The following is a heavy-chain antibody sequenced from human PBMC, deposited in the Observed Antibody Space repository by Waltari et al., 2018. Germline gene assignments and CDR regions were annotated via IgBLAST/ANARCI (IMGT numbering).Heavy chain of an antibody. CDR2: TRNKANSYTT. V-gene: IGHV3-72*01. CDR1: GFTFSDHY. D-gene: IGHD4-17*01. CDR3: ARDSEPLDGDFDWYFDL. J-gene: IGHJ2*01. Sequence: EVQLVESGGGLVQPGGSLRLSCAASGFTFSDHYMDWVRQAPGKGLEWVGRTRNKANSYTTEYAASVKGRFTISRDDSKNTLYLQMNSLRAEDTAVYYCARDSEPLDGDFDWYFDLWGRGTLVTVSS.